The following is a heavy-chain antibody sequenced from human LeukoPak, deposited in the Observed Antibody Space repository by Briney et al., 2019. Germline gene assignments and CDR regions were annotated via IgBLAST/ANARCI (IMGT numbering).Heavy chain of an antibody. Sequence: GGSLRLSCAASGFSFSSYWMHWVRQAPGKGLVWVSRINSDGSSTTYADSVKGRFTISRDSAKSTLYLQMNSLRAEDTAVYYCAREWNDFWSGYYGGMDVWGQGTTVTVSS. CDR2: INSDGSST. V-gene: IGHV3-74*01. J-gene: IGHJ6*02. D-gene: IGHD3-3*01. CDR1: GFSFSSYW. CDR3: AREWNDFWSGYYGGMDV.